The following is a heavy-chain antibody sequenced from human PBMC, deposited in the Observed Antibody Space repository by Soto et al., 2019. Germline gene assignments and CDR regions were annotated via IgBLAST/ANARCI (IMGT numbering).Heavy chain of an antibody. Sequence: EVQLLESGGGLVQPGGSLRLSCAASGFTFSSYAMSWVRQAPGKGLEWVSAISGSGGSTYYADSVKGRFTISRDNSKNTLYLQMNSLRAEDMAVYYCAKGRGRYCSSTSCYIRTDYYYGMDVWGQGTTVTVSS. CDR1: GFTFSSYA. D-gene: IGHD2-2*02. J-gene: IGHJ6*02. CDR2: ISGSGGST. CDR3: AKGRGRYCSSTSCYIRTDYYYGMDV. V-gene: IGHV3-23*01.